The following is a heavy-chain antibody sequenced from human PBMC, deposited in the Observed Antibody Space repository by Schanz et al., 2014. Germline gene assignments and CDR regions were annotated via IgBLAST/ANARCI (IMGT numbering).Heavy chain of an antibody. J-gene: IGHJ6*03. D-gene: IGHD6-19*01. CDR3: AKDECPVANTVRFYYMDV. V-gene: IGHV3-53*01. CDR2: INSDGTTT. CDR1: GFTVSNSY. Sequence: DVQLVDSGGGLVQPGGSLRLSCAASGFTVSNSYIHWVRQAPGKGLVWVAHINSDGTTTSYADSVKGRFTISRDNSMNTVYRQMNSLRAEDTAVYYCAKDECPVANTVRFYYMDVWGQGTTVTVSS.